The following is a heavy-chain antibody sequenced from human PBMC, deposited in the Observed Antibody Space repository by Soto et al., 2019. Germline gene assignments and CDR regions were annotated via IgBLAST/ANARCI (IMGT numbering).Heavy chain of an antibody. Sequence: QLQLQESGPGLVKPSETLSLTCTVSGGSISSSSYYWGWIRQPPGKGLEWIGSIYYSGSTYYNPSLKSRVTLSVDTSKNQFSLKLSSVTAADTAVYYCARLQTGGQLVGNYFAYWGQGTLVTVSS. D-gene: IGHD6-13*01. V-gene: IGHV4-39*01. CDR3: ARLQTGGQLVGNYFAY. CDR1: GGSISSSSYY. J-gene: IGHJ4*02. CDR2: IYYSGST.